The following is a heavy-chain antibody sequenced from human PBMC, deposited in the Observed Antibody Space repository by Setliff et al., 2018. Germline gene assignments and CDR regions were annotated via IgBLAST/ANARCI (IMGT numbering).Heavy chain of an antibody. CDR3: ARALFSSGWPFFDF. J-gene: IGHJ4*02. CDR1: GYSFTSFW. D-gene: IGHD6-19*01. Sequence: GESLKISCRGSGYSFTSFWIGWVRQMPGEGLEWMGIIYPGDSDTRYSPSFQGQVTISADKSTNTAYLQWSSLKASDSGIYHCARALFSSGWPFFDFWGQGTQVTVS. CDR2: IYPGDSDT. V-gene: IGHV5-51*01.